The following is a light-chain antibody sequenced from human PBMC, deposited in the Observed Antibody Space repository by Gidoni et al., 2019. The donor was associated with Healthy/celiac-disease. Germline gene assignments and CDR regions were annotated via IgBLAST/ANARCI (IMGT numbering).Light chain of an antibody. J-gene: IGKJ4*01. CDR2: DAS. Sequence: VLTQSPATLSLSPGERATLSCRASQSVSSYLAWYQQKPGQAPRLLIYDASNRATGIPARFSGSGSGTDFTLTISSLEPEDFAVYYCQQRSNWPALTFGGGTKVEIK. CDR3: QQRSNWPALT. CDR1: QSVSSY. V-gene: IGKV3-11*01.